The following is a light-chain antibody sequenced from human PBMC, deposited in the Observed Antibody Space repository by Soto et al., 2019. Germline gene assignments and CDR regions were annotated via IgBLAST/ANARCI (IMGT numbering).Light chain of an antibody. V-gene: IGLV2-8*01. Sequence: QSVLTQPPSASGSSGQSVTISCTGTSSDVGGYKYVSWYQQYPGKAPKLMIYAVNKRPSGVPDRFSGSKSDNTASLTISGLQAEDEADYYCCSYAGSYTFVFGIGTKVTV. CDR2: AVN. CDR3: CSYAGSYTFV. J-gene: IGLJ1*01. CDR1: SSDVGGYKY.